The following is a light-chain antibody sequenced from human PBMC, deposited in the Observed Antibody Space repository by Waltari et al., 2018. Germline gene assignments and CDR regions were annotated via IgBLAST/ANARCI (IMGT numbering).Light chain of an antibody. CDR3: QQRRNWPLT. CDR2: YTS. Sequence: SCRASQSLSNYLAWYQQKPGQAPRLLIYYTSNRATGIPARFSGSGFGTDFTLTIISLEPEDFAVYYCQQRRNWPLTFGGGTKVEIK. V-gene: IGKV3-11*01. J-gene: IGKJ4*01. CDR1: QSLSNY.